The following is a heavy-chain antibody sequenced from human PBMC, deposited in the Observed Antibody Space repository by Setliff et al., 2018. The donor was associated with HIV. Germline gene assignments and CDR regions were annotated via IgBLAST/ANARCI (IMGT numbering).Heavy chain of an antibody. D-gene: IGHD6-6*01. J-gene: IGHJ4*02. V-gene: IGHV4-34*01. CDR1: GGSFSGYY. CDR3: ARRWGPLSSSSIYLDY. Sequence: SETLSLTCDVYGGSFSGYYWGWIRQPPGKGLEWIGNIYYDGSRDDNPSLKRRFTLAVDTSKNQFSLKLNSVTAADTAVYYCARRWGPLSSSSIYLDYWGQGRLVTVSS. CDR2: IYYDGSR.